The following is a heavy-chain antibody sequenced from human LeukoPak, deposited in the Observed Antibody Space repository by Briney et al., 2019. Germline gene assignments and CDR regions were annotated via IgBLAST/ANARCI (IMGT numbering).Heavy chain of an antibody. V-gene: IGHV3-23*01. CDR1: GGSINGYY. Sequence: PSETLSLTCNVSGGSINGYYWTWIRQPPGKGLEWVSSISGSGESTYYADSVKGRFTISRDNSENTLYLQVSSLRAEDTAVYYCAKGGVYYGTSDHYYSYYFDHWGQGTLVTVSS. J-gene: IGHJ4*02. CDR3: AKGGVYYGTSDHYYSYYFDH. D-gene: IGHD3-22*01. CDR2: ISGSGEST.